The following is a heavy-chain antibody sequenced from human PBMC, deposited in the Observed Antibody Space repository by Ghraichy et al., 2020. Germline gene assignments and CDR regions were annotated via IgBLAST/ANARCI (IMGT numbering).Heavy chain of an antibody. J-gene: IGHJ4*02. CDR3: ARLDRPRGGFDY. CDR1: GVSISSGSYN. CDR2: IYYSGST. V-gene: IGHV4-39*01. Sequence: SETLSLTCTVSGVSISSGSYNWGWIRQPPGTGLEWIGTIYYSGSTYYNPSLKSRVTISIDTSENQFPLNLTSVTAADTAEYYCARLDRPRGGFDYWGLGTLVTVSS.